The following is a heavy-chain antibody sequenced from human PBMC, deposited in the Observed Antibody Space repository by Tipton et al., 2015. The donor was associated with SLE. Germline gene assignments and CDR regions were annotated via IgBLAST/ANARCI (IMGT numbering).Heavy chain of an antibody. J-gene: IGHJ5*02. D-gene: IGHD6-19*01. Sequence: LRLSCTVSGGSISSYYWSWIRQPAGKGLEWIGYIYYSGSTYYNPSLKSRVTISVDTSKNQFSLKLSSVTAADTAVYYCARGYSSGWYPDWFDPWGQGTLVTVSS. CDR2: IYYSGST. CDR1: GGSISSYY. CDR3: ARGYSSGWYPDWFDP. V-gene: IGHV4-59*06.